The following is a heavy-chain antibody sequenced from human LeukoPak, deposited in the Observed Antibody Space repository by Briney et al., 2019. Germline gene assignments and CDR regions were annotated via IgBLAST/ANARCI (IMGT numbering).Heavy chain of an antibody. CDR1: GGSISSYY. CDR3: ARYYGSGSFDWFDP. CDR2: INHSGST. D-gene: IGHD3-10*01. Sequence: PSETLSLTCTVSGGSISSYYWSWIRQPPGKGLEWIGEINHSGSTNYNPSLKSRVTISVDTSKNQFSLKLSSVTAADTAVYYCARYYGSGSFDWFDPWGQGTLVTVSS. J-gene: IGHJ5*02. V-gene: IGHV4-34*01.